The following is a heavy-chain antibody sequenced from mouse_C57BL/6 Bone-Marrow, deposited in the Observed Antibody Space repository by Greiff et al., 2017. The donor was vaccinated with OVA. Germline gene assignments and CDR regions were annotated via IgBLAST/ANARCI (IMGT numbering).Heavy chain of an antibody. V-gene: IGHV1-59*01. Sequence: QVQLQQPGAELVRPGTSVKLSCKASGYTFTSYWMHWVKQRPGQGLEWIGVIDPSDSYTNSNQKFKGKATLTVDTSSSTAYMQLSSLTSEDSAVYYCATLPDYWGQGTTLTVSS. CDR3: ATLPDY. CDR2: IDPSDSYT. J-gene: IGHJ2*01. CDR1: GYTFTSYW.